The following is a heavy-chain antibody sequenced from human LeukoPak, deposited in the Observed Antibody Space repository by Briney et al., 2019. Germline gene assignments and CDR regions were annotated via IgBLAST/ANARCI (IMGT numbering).Heavy chain of an antibody. D-gene: IGHD6-13*01. CDR1: GDSIASGDYY. J-gene: IGHJ5*02. Sequence: SETLSLTCTVSGDSIASGDYYWHWIRQHPGKGLEWIGYIYYTGSTYYNSSLKSRLTISVDTSKNQFSLKLSSVTAADTAVYYCARGYNSRWYLAWFDPWGQGTLVTVSS. CDR2: IYYTGST. V-gene: IGHV4-31*03. CDR3: ARGYNSRWYLAWFDP.